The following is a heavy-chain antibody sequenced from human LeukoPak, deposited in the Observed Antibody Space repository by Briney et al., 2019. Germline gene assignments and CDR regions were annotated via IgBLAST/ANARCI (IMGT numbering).Heavy chain of an antibody. D-gene: IGHD2-15*01. CDR3: AKDNSVVVAATRANPPHV. CDR1: GFTFSSYG. J-gene: IGHJ6*02. Sequence: GGSLRLSCAASGFTFSSYGMHWVRQAPGKGLEWVAVISYDRSNKYYADSVKGRFTISRDNSKNTLYLQMNSLRAEDTAVYYCAKDNSVVVAATRANPPHVWGQGTTVTVSS. CDR2: ISYDRSNK. V-gene: IGHV3-30*18.